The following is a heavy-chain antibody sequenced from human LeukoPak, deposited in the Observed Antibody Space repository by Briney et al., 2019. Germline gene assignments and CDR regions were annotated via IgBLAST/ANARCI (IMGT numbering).Heavy chain of an antibody. Sequence: ASVKVSCKASGYTFTSYDINWVRQATGQGLEWMGWISAYNGNTNYAQKLQGRVTMTTDTSTSTAYMELRSLRSDDTAVYYCARDLTMVRGVPQPNWFDPWGQGTLVTVSS. V-gene: IGHV1-18*01. CDR1: GYTFTSYD. CDR3: ARDLTMVRGVPQPNWFDP. CDR2: ISAYNGNT. J-gene: IGHJ5*02. D-gene: IGHD3-10*01.